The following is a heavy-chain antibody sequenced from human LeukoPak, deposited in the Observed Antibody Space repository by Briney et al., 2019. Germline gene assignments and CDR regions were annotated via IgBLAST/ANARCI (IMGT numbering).Heavy chain of an antibody. CDR3: ARKGFTVGFDY. CDR2: IYYSGST. Sequence: SETLSLTCTVSGGSISSSSYYWGWIRQPPGKGLEWVGSIYYSGSTYYNPSLKSRVTISVDTSKNQFSLKLSSVTAADTAVYYCARKGFTVGFDYWGQGTLVTVSS. J-gene: IGHJ4*02. CDR1: GGSISSSSYY. V-gene: IGHV4-39*07. D-gene: IGHD1-26*01.